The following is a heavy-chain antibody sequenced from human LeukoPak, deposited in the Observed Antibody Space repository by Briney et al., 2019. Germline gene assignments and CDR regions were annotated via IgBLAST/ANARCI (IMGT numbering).Heavy chain of an antibody. J-gene: IGHJ4*02. V-gene: IGHV4-4*07. D-gene: IGHD3-22*01. CDR2: ISTSGTT. CDR3: ARDGLDYYDSSGIDY. Sequence: SETLSLTCTVSGGSIGSFFWSWIRQPAGRGLEWIGRISTSGTTNYKSSLKSRVTMSIDTSKNQFSLKLSSVTAADTAVYYCARDGLDYYDSSGIDYWGQGTLVTVSS. CDR1: GGSIGSFF.